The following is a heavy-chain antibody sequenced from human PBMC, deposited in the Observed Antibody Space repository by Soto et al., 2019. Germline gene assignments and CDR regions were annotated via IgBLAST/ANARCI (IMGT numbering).Heavy chain of an antibody. CDR3: ATERYSTTWHDAFDI. V-gene: IGHV3-23*01. CDR1: GFTFSSYA. Sequence: GGSLRLSCAASGFTFSSYAMSWVRQAPGKGLEWVSAISGSSGNTYYADSVKGRLTISRDNARNTLYLQMNSLRAEDTAVYYCATERYSTTWHDAFDIWGQGTMVTVSS. CDR2: ISGSSGNT. D-gene: IGHD6-13*01. J-gene: IGHJ3*02.